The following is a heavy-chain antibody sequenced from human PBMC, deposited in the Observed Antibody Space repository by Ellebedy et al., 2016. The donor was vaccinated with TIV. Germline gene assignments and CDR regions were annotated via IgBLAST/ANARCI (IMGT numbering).Heavy chain of an antibody. V-gene: IGHV3-11*01. Sequence: GESLKISCAASGFTFRGYHMSWFRQAPGKGPEWVSYISYSGDLMYYADSVKGRFTTSRDNAGNSLYLQMNSLRAEDTAVYYCARLGVIAAAGASDYWGQGTLVIVSS. CDR2: ISYSGDLM. J-gene: IGHJ4*02. CDR1: GFTFRGYH. CDR3: ARLGVIAAAGASDY. D-gene: IGHD6-13*01.